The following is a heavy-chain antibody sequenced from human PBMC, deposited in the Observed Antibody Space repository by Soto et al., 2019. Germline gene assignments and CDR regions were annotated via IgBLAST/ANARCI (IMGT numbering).Heavy chain of an antibody. CDR2: IYYTGST. Sequence: SETLSLTCTVSGGSISSYYWSWIRQPPGKGLEWIGYIYYTGSTNYNPSLKSRVTISVDTSKNQFSLKLSSVTAADTAVYYCARHKASSSWYHYWGQGTLVPSPQ. CDR1: GGSISSYY. J-gene: IGHJ4*02. CDR3: ARHKASSSWYHY. V-gene: IGHV4-59*08. D-gene: IGHD6-13*01.